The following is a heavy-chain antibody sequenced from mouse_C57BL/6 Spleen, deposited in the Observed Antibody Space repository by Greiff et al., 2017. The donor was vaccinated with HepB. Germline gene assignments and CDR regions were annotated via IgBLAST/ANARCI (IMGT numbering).Heavy chain of an antibody. D-gene: IGHD2-2*01. CDR2: ISTYYGDA. J-gene: IGHJ4*01. CDR1: GYTFTDYA. V-gene: IGHV1-67*01. CDR3: ARGGLPYYYAMDY. Sequence: VKVVESGPELVRPGVSVKISCKGSGYTFTDYAMHWVKQSHAKSLEWIGVISTYYGDASYNQKFKDKATMTVDKSSSTAYMELARLTSEDSAVYYCARGGLPYYYAMDYWGQGTSVTVSS.